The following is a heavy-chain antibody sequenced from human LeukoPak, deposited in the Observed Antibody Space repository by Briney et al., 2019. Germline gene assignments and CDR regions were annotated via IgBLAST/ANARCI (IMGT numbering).Heavy chain of an antibody. CDR2: IVGGGETT. J-gene: IGHJ3*02. D-gene: IGHD3-3*01. CDR1: GFTFSQYT. Sequence: GGSLRLSCAASGFTFSQYTMSWVRQAPGKGLEWVSAIVGGGETTFYADSVKGRFTISRDNAKNSLYLQMESLRAEDTAVYYCAKDTGSPADAITMEDNAFDIWGQGTMVTVSS. V-gene: IGHV3-23*01. CDR3: AKDTGSPADAITMEDNAFDI.